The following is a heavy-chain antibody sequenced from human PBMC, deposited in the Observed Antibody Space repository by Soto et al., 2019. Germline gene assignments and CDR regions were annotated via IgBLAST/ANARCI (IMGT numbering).Heavy chain of an antibody. Sequence: RRCLRCSCAACGFTFSSYAMSWVRQAPGKGLEWVSAISGSGGSTYHADSVKGRFTISRDNSKNTLYLQMNSLRAEDTAVYYCAKPRSLRFLEWLPYNWFDPWGQGTMVTVSS. CDR2: ISGSGGST. V-gene: IGHV3-23*01. J-gene: IGHJ5*02. CDR1: GFTFSSYA. D-gene: IGHD3-3*01. CDR3: AKPRSLRFLEWLPYNWFDP.